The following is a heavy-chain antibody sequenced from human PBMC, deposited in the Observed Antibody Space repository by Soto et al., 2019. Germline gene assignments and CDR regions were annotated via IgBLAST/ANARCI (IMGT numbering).Heavy chain of an antibody. Sequence: QVQLQQWGAGLLKPSETLSLTCAVYGGSVSSGNYYWSWIRQPPGKGLEWIGEMSHRGGTHFNPSLKSRVTISVDTSKSHFSLKMSSVTAADTALYYCARVERGTATTVVDAFDIWVPGTMVTVSS. CDR1: GGSVSSGNYY. J-gene: IGHJ3*02. CDR2: MSHRGGT. CDR3: ARVERGTATTVVDAFDI. D-gene: IGHD1-1*01. V-gene: IGHV4-34*01.